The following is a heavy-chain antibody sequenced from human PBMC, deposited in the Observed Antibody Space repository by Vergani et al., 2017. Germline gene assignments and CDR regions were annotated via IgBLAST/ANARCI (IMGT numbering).Heavy chain of an antibody. CDR3: TRGWYYDSIAYWAY. CDR2: MNPNSGNT. D-gene: IGHD3-22*01. Sequence: QVQLVQSGAEVKKPGASVKVSCKASGYTFNTYDINWVRQAPGQGLEWMGWMNPNSGNTGYAQKFQGRVTMTRDTSITTAYMELNSPRFGDTAVYYCTRGWYYDSIAYWAYWGQGTLVTVSS. J-gene: IGHJ4*02. V-gene: IGHV1-8*02. CDR1: GYTFNTYD.